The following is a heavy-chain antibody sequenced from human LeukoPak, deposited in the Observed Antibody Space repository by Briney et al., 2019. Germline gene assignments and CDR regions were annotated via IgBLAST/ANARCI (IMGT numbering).Heavy chain of an antibody. Sequence: ASVKVSCKASGYTFTSYYIHWVRQAPGEGLEWMGIINPSGGGTKYAQKFQGRVTMTRDTSTSTLYMELSSLRFEDTAVYYCARGILDYGGNPRVGYFDYWGQGTLVTVSS. V-gene: IGHV1-46*01. CDR1: GYTFTSYY. D-gene: IGHD4-23*01. CDR2: INPSGGGT. CDR3: ARGILDYGGNPRVGYFDY. J-gene: IGHJ4*02.